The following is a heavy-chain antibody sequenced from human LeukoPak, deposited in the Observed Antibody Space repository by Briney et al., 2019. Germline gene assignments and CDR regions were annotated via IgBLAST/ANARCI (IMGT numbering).Heavy chain of an antibody. V-gene: IGHV4-59*08. Sequence: SETLSLTCTVSGVSITSFYWSWIRQPPGKGLEWIGYIYFSGRTNYNPSLKSRVTVSLDTTKNQVSLKLSSVFAADTAVYYCASTGYCTGGSCYSNYFDHWGQGTLVTVSS. D-gene: IGHD2-15*01. J-gene: IGHJ4*02. CDR1: GVSITSFY. CDR2: IYFSGRT. CDR3: ASTGYCTGGSCYSNYFDH.